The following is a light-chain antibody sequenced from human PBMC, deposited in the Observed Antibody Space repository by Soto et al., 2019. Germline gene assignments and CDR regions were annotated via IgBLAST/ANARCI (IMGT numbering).Light chain of an antibody. J-gene: IGLJ2*01. CDR1: GSDIGAYNY. Sequence: QSALTQPASVSGFPGQSITISCTGTGSDIGAYNYVSWNQHHPGKAPKLLIHEVTNRPSGVSRRFSGSKSGNTASLTISGLRAEDEADYYCNSFTTSSTLLFGGGTKVTVL. V-gene: IGLV2-14*01. CDR2: EVT. CDR3: NSFTTSSTLL.